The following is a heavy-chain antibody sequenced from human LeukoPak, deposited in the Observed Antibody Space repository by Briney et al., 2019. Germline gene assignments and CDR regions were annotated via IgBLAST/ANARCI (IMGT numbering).Heavy chain of an antibody. CDR3: ARGDYSHFDY. V-gene: IGHV4-4*07. J-gene: IGHJ4*02. Sequence: PSETLSLICTVSGGSISAYYWSWIRQPAGKGLGWIGRIYISGSANYNPSLKSRVTMSVGPSMNQFSLNLRSVTAADTAVYYCARGDYSHFDYWGQGTLVTVSS. CDR1: GGSISAYY. D-gene: IGHD4-11*01. CDR2: IYISGSA.